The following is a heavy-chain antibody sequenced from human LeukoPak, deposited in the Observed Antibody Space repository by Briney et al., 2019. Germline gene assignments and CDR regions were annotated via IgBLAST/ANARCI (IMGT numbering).Heavy chain of an antibody. Sequence: PGGSLRLSCAASGFTFSVYGMNWVRQAPRKGLEWVSYISSSSTNIDYADSVKGRFTISRDNAKNSLYLQMSSLRDEDTAAYYCARDRPGSMDVWGQGTTVTVSS. V-gene: IGHV3-48*02. J-gene: IGHJ6*02. CDR1: GFTFSVYG. CDR2: ISSSSTNI. CDR3: ARDRPGSMDV.